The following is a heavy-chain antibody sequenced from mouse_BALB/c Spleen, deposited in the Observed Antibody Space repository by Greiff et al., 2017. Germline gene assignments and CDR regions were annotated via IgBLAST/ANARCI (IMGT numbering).Heavy chain of an antibody. Sequence: QVQLQQSGPELVRPGASVKMSCKASGYTFTSYWMHWVKQRPGQGLEWIGMIDPSNSETRLNQKFKDKATLNVDTSSNTAYMQLSSLTSEDSAVYYCARRPLYDGYDYFDYWGQGTTLTVSS. V-gene: IGHV1S127*01. CDR3: ARRPLYDGYDYFDY. CDR2: IDPSNSET. CDR1: GYTFTSYW. J-gene: IGHJ2*01. D-gene: IGHD1-2*01.